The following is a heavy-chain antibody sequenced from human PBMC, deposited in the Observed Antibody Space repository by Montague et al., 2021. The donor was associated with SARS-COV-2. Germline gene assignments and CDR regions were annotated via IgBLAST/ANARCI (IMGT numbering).Heavy chain of an antibody. Sequence: SLRLSCAASGFTFSSCAMSWVRQAPGKGLEWVSAISGSGGSTYYSDSAKGRFTISRDNSKNTLYLQMNSLRAEDTAVYYCAKASWIQLWFRTPYFDYWGQGTLVTVSS. CDR3: AKASWIQLWFRTPYFDY. D-gene: IGHD5-18*01. CDR1: GFTFSSCA. J-gene: IGHJ4*02. V-gene: IGHV3-23*01. CDR2: ISGSGGST.